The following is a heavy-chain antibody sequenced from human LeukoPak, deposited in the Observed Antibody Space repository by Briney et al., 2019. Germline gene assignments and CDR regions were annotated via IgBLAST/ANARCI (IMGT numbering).Heavy chain of an antibody. CDR2: INSDGSST. CDR1: GFTFGSYW. Sequence: GGSLRLSCAASGFTFGSYWMHWVRQAPGKGLVWVSRINSDGSSTSYADSVKGRFTISRDNAKNTLYLQMNSLRAEDTAVYYCARGSPAARTFDYWGQGTLVTVSS. V-gene: IGHV3-74*01. J-gene: IGHJ4*02. D-gene: IGHD2-2*01. CDR3: ARGSPAARTFDY.